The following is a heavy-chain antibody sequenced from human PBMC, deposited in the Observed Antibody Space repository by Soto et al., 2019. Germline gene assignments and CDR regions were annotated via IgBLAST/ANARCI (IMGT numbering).Heavy chain of an antibody. D-gene: IGHD2-2*01. V-gene: IGHV3-48*03. J-gene: IGHJ4*02. CDR3: VRDTMRASAAASLDY. Sequence: SGGSLRLSCAASGFTFSTYEFNWVRQAPGRGLEWISYISVSGNIIKYAESVKGRSTISRDNADNSLHLHMSNLRVDDTALYFCVRDTMRASAAASLDYWGQGTQVTVSS. CDR2: ISVSGNII. CDR1: GFTFSTYE.